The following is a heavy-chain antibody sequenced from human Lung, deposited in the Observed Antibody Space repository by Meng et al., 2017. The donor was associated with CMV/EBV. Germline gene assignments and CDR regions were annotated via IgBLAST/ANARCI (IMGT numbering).Heavy chain of an antibody. D-gene: IGHD2-8*01. V-gene: IGHV3-30-3*01. J-gene: IGHJ4*02. CDR3: ARGGVLLVYVIGDY. CDR1: RFMFSSYA. CDR2: ISDDGNYK. Sequence: GGSLRLXCAASRFMFSSYAMHWVRQAPGKGLEWVAVISDDGNYKYYTDSVKGRFTISRDNSKNTLYLQMNSLRAEDTAVYYCARGGVLLVYVIGDYWGQGKXVNGAS.